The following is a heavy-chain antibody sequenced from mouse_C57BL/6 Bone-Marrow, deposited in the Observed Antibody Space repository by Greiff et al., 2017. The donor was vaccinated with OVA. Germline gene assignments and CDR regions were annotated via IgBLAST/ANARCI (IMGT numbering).Heavy chain of an antibody. CDR1: GYTFTSYW. V-gene: IGHV1-69*01. CDR2: IDPSDSYT. J-gene: IGHJ1*03. Sequence: QVQLKQPGAELVMPGASVKLSCKASGYTFTSYWMHWVKQRPGQGLEWIGEIDPSDSYTNYNQKFKGKSTLTVAKSSSTAYMQLSSLTSEDSAVYYCARGDFDIWGTGTTVTVSS. CDR3: ARGDFDI.